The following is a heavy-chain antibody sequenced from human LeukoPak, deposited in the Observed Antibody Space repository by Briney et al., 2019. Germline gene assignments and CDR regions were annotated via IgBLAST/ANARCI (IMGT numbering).Heavy chain of an antibody. V-gene: IGHV3-30-3*01. CDR2: MSYDGSNK. D-gene: IGHD5-18*01. CDR3: ARDGYDLDTPMVSTIFDS. Sequence: GGSLRLSCAASGFTFSRWAMHWVRQAPGKGLEWVAVMSYDGSNKYYADSVKGRLTISRDNSRKTLYLQMNSLRTEDTAVYYCARDGYDLDTPMVSTIFDSWGQGTLVTVSS. CDR1: GFTFSRWA. J-gene: IGHJ4*02.